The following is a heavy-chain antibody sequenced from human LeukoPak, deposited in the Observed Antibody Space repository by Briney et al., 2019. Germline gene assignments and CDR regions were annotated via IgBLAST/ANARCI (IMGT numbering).Heavy chain of an antibody. D-gene: IGHD3-22*01. J-gene: IGHJ5*02. CDR2: IYYSGST. V-gene: IGHV4-61*05. CDR1: GGSISSSSYY. Sequence: SETLSLTCTVSGGSISSSSYYWGWIRQPPGKGLEWIGYIYYSGSTNYNPSLKSRVTISLDTSKNQFSLKLSSVTAADTAVYYCARHYYYDSSGLFDPWGQGTLVTVSS. CDR3: ARHYYYDSSGLFDP.